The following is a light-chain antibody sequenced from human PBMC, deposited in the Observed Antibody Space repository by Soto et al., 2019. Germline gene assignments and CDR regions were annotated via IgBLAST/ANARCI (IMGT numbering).Light chain of an antibody. CDR2: DAS. Sequence: DTQLTQSPSSLSASVGDRVTITCQASQGITNFLNWYQQKPGKAPKLLISDASNLETGVPSRFSGSGSGSEFTFTISSLQPEDVATYYCQQYDNRPYTFGQGTKLEIK. J-gene: IGKJ2*01. CDR3: QQYDNRPYT. V-gene: IGKV1-33*01. CDR1: QGITNF.